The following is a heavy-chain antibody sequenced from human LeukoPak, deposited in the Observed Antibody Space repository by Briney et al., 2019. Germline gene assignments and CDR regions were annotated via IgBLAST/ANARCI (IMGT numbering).Heavy chain of an antibody. Sequence: ASVKVSCKASGYTFTSYGISWVRQAPGQGLERMGWISVYNGNTNYAQKFQGRVTMTTDTSTSTAYVELRSLRSDDTAVYYCARDSHNYYDSSLDAFDVWGQGTMVTVSS. D-gene: IGHD3-22*01. CDR3: ARDSHNYYDSSLDAFDV. CDR2: ISVYNGNT. J-gene: IGHJ3*01. CDR1: GYTFTSYG. V-gene: IGHV1-18*01.